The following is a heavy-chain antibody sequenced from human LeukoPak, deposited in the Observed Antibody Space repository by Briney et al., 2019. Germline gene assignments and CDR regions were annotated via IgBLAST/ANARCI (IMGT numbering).Heavy chain of an antibody. D-gene: IGHD6-19*01. CDR1: GGTFSSYA. CDR2: IIPIFGTA. J-gene: IGHJ4*02. CDR3: ARATVAGTELFDY. Sequence: SVKVSCKASGGTFSSYAISWVRQAPGQGLEWMGRIIPIFGTANYAQKFQGRVTITTDESTNTAYMELSSLRSEDTAVYYCARATVAGTELFDYWGQGTLVTVSS. V-gene: IGHV1-69*05.